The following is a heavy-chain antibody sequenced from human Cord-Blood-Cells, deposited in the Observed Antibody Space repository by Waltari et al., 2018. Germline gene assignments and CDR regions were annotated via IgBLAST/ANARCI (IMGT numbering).Heavy chain of an antibody. Sequence: EVQLVESGGGLVQHGGSLRLSCAASGFTVSSTYMSWVRQAPGKGLEWVSVIYSGGSTYYADSVKGRFTISRHNSKNTLYLQMNSLRAEDTAVYYCARDRGHDAFDIWGQGTMVTVSS. V-gene: IGHV3-53*04. CDR2: IYSGGST. D-gene: IGHD3-10*01. CDR1: GFTVSSTY. J-gene: IGHJ3*02. CDR3: ARDRGHDAFDI.